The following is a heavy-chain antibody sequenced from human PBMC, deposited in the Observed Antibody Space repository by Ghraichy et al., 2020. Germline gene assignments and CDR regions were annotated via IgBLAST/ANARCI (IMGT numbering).Heavy chain of an antibody. CDR2: IYYSGST. Sequence: PETLSLTCTVSGGSISNYYWSWIRQPPGKGLEWIGYIYYSGSTNYNPSLKSRVTISVDTSKNQFSLKLSSVTAADTAVYYCARAPSGGTAAGARYYYYMDVWGKGTTVTVSS. D-gene: IGHD6-13*01. CDR1: GGSISNYY. V-gene: IGHV4-59*01. J-gene: IGHJ6*03. CDR3: ARAPSGGTAAGARYYYYMDV.